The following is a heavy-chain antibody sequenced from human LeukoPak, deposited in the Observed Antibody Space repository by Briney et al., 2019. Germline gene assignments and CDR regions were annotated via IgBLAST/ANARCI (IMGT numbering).Heavy chain of an antibody. V-gene: IGHV1-69*13. J-gene: IGHJ1*01. CDR1: GGTFSSYA. CDR2: ITPMFGTA. CDR3: ARDSSEFRSLIFH. D-gene: IGHD3-9*01. Sequence: GASVKVSCKASGGTFSSYAINWVRQAPGQGLEWMGGITPMFGTAKYAQKFQGRVTITADESTSTAYMELSSLRSEDTAAYYCARDSSEFRSLIFHWGQGTLVTVSS.